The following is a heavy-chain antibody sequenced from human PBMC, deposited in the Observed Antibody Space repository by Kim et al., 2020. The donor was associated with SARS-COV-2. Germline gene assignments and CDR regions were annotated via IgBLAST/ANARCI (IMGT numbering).Heavy chain of an antibody. J-gene: IGHJ6*02. Sequence: ASVKVSCKASGYTFTSYAMNWVRQAPGQGLEWMGWINTNTGNPTYAQGFTGRFVFSLDTSVSTAYLQISSLKAEDTAVYYCARDDDSRDQLLWILDYYYYGMDVWGQGTTVTVSS. V-gene: IGHV7-4-1*02. D-gene: IGHD2-2*01. CDR1: GYTFTSYA. CDR3: ARDDDSRDQLLWILDYYYYGMDV. CDR2: INTNTGNP.